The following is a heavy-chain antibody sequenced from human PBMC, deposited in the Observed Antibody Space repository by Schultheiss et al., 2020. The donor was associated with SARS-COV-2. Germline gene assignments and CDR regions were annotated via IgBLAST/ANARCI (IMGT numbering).Heavy chain of an antibody. CDR2: ISSSGGST. Sequence: GGSLRLSCAASGFTFSSYAMSWVRQAPGKGLEWVSAISSSGGSTYYADSVKGRFTISRDNSKNTLYLQMNSLRAEDTAVYYCARDREYYYGSGAGDYFDYWGQGTLVTVSS. CDR3: ARDREYYYGSGAGDYFDY. V-gene: IGHV3-23*01. CDR1: GFTFSSYA. D-gene: IGHD3-10*01. J-gene: IGHJ4*02.